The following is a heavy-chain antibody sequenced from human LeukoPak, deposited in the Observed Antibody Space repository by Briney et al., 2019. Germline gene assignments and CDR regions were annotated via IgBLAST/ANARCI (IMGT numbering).Heavy chain of an antibody. D-gene: IGHD3-10*01. J-gene: IGHJ4*02. Sequence: GGSLRLSCAASGFTFSSYWMIWVRQAPGKGLEWVANIKQDGSEKYYVDSVKGRFTISRDNARNSLYLQMNSLRAEDTAVYYCARLAYYGSGSYYISAFDYWGQGTLVTVSS. CDR1: GFTFSSYW. V-gene: IGHV3-7*01. CDR2: IKQDGSEK. CDR3: ARLAYYGSGSYYISAFDY.